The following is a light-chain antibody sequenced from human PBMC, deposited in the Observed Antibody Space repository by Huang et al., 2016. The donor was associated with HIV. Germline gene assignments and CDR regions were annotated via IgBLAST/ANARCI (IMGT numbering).Light chain of an antibody. V-gene: IGKV1-39*01. CDR3: QQSYRTPLT. CDR1: QTITTF. CDR2: GAS. J-gene: IGKJ4*01. Sequence: DFQMTQSPSSLSASVGDRVTISCRASQTITTFLNWYQQKPGKAPKLLIYGASGLQSGVPSRFRGSGSGTDFTLTISSLQPEDFATYYCQQSYRTPLTFGGGTKVEIK.